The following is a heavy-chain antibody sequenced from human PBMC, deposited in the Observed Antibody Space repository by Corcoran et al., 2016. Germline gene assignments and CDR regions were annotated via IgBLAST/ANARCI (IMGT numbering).Heavy chain of an antibody. J-gene: IGHJ6*02. CDR1: GFTFRSYS. CDR2: ISSSSGYI. D-gene: IGHD3-16*01. Sequence: EVQLVESGGGLVKPGGSLRLSCATSGFTFRSYSMNWVRQAPGKGLEWVSSISSSSGYIFYADSVKGRLTISRDNAKNSVYLEMNSLRAECTAVYYCASRARRGDYYYYGMDVWGQGTTVTVSS. CDR3: ASRARRGDYYYYGMDV. V-gene: IGHV3-21*01.